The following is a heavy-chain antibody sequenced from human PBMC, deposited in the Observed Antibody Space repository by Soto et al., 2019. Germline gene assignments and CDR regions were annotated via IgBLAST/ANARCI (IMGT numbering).Heavy chain of an antibody. CDR1: GGSSRSSSY. Sequence: TSETLSLTCTVSGGSSRSSSYWGWIRQPPGKGLEWIGSIYSTGNTYHNPSLNSQVTISVDTSKNQFSLNVISVTAADTAVYYCRRSSRYSTDVWGQGTTVTVSS. V-gene: IGHV4-39*01. D-gene: IGHD6-13*01. J-gene: IGHJ6*02. CDR2: IYSTGNT. CDR3: RRSSRYSTDV.